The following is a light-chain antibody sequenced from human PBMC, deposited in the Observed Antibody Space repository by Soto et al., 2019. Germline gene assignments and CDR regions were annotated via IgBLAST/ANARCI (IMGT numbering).Light chain of an antibody. Sequence: MGLAQAPGTLSLYQGERATLSCRASQSISSPYLAWYQQKPGQAPRLLIDGASSRATGIPDRFSGSGSGTDFTLTIRRLEPEDFAVYYCQQYDSWTFGQGTKVAIK. CDR2: GAS. J-gene: IGKJ1*01. V-gene: IGKV3-20*01. CDR1: QSISSPY. CDR3: QQYDSWT.